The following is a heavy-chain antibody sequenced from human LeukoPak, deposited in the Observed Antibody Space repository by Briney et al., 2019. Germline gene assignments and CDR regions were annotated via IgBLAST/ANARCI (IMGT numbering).Heavy chain of an antibody. Sequence: GGSLRLSCAASGFTFDDYGMSWVRQAPGKGLEWGSGINWNCGSTGYADSVKGRFTISRDNAKNSLYLQINSLRAEDTALYYWARAVYGDYWGGGLYYMDVWGKGTTVTVSS. CDR3: ARAVYGDYWGGGLYYMDV. J-gene: IGHJ6*03. CDR1: GFTFDDYG. V-gene: IGHV3-20*04. CDR2: INWNCGST. D-gene: IGHD4-17*01.